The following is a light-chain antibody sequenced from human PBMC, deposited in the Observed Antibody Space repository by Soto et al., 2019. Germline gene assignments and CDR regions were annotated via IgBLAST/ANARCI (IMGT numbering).Light chain of an antibody. CDR3: QHYGHSSLLYT. Sequence: EIVLTQSPGTLSLSPGERATLFCRTSQSVDSNFLACYQQKPGQAPRLLVYGSSARAAGVPDRFLGSGSGTDFTLTITRLEPEDVAVYFCQHYGHSSLLYTFGQGTKL. J-gene: IGKJ2*01. CDR1: QSVDSNF. CDR2: GSS. V-gene: IGKV3-20*01.